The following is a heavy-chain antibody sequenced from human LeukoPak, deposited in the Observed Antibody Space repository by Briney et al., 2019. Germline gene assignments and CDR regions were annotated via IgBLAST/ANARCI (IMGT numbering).Heavy chain of an antibody. Sequence: GGSLRLSCAASGFTFSSYAMSWVRQAPGKGLEWVSAISGSGGSTYYADSVKGRFTISRDNSKNTLYLQMNSLRAEDTAVYYCAKSGTPGYSSSWYPNWFDPWGQGNLVTVSS. J-gene: IGHJ5*02. CDR2: ISGSGGST. CDR3: AKSGTPGYSSSWYPNWFDP. CDR1: GFTFSSYA. V-gene: IGHV3-23*01. D-gene: IGHD6-13*01.